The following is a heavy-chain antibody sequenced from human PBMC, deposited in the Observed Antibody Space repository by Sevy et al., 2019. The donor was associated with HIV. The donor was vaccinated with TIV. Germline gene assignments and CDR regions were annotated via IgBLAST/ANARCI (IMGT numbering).Heavy chain of an antibody. Sequence: ASVKVSCKVSGYTLTALSMHWVRQAPGKGLEWMGTFDPEDGETRFAQTFQCRVTMTEDTSTDTAYMELSSLRSEDTAVYFCATTKDYYDSSGYPFDHWGQGALVTVSS. V-gene: IGHV1-24*01. CDR2: FDPEDGET. CDR1: GYTLTALS. CDR3: ATTKDYYDSSGYPFDH. D-gene: IGHD3-22*01. J-gene: IGHJ4*02.